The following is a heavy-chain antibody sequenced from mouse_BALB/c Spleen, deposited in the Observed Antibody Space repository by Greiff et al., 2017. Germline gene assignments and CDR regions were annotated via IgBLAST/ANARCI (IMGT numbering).Heavy chain of an antibody. J-gene: IGHJ4*01. CDR2: ISSGGSYT. CDR3: ARPWYDYAMDY. D-gene: IGHD2-14*01. V-gene: IGHV5-9-3*01. CDR1: GFTFSSYA. Sequence: EVKVEESGGGLVKPGGSLKLSCAASGFTFSSYAMSWVRQTPEKRLEWVATISSGGSYTYYPDSVKGRFTISRDNAKNTLYLQMSSLRSEDTAMYYCARPWYDYAMDYWGQGTSVTVSS.